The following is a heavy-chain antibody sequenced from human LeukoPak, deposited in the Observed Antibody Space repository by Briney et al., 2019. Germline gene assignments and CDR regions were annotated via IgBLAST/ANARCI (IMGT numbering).Heavy chain of an antibody. CDR1: GGSISRSYEY. CDR2: IYYSGSI. CDR3: ARQSGSRGAFDI. Sequence: SETLSLTCTVSGGSISRSYEYWGWIRQPPGKGLQRIGHIYYSGSIYYNPSLRSRLTISIDTSKNQFSLKLGSVTAADTAVYYCARQSGSRGAFDIWGQGTMVIVSS. D-gene: IGHD3-10*01. V-gene: IGHV4-39*01. J-gene: IGHJ3*02.